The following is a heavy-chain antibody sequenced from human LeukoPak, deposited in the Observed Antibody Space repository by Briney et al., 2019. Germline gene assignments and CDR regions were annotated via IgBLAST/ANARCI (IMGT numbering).Heavy chain of an antibody. V-gene: IGHV3-21*01. J-gene: IGHJ4*02. D-gene: IGHD2-2*01. Sequence: PGGSLRLSCAASGFTFSSYSMNWVRQAPGKGLEWVSSISSSSSYIYYADSVKGRFTISRDNAKNSLYLQMNSLRAKDTAVYYCAVHCSSTSCYPGYWGQGTLVTVSS. CDR3: AVHCSSTSCYPGY. CDR1: GFTFSSYS. CDR2: ISSSSSYI.